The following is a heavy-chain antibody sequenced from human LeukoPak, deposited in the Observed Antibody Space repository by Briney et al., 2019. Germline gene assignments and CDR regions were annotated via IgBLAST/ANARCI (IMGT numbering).Heavy chain of an antibody. Sequence: GGSLRLSCTASGFTFGDYAMSWARQAPGKGLEWVGFIRSKAYGGTTEYAASVKGRFTISRDDSKSIAYLQMNSLKTEDTAVYYCTNYYDFWSGPSWGQGTLVTVSS. V-gene: IGHV3-49*04. CDR1: GFTFGDYA. CDR2: IRSKAYGGTT. J-gene: IGHJ1*01. D-gene: IGHD3-3*01. CDR3: TNYYDFWSGPS.